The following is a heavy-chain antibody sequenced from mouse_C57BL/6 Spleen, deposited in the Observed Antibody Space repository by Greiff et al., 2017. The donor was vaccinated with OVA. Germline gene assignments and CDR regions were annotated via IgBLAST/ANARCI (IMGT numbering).Heavy chain of an antibody. CDR1: GFSLTSYA. CDR2: IWTGGGT. J-gene: IGHJ4*01. V-gene: IGHV2-9-1*01. D-gene: IGHD2-1*01. Sequence: VKLVESGPGLVAPSQSLSITCTVSGFSLTSYAISWVRPPPGKGLEWLGVIWTGGGTNYNSALKSRLSISKDNSKSQVFLKMNSLQTDDTARYYCARKGGNPYYYAMDYWGQGTSVTVSS. CDR3: ARKGGNPYYYAMDY.